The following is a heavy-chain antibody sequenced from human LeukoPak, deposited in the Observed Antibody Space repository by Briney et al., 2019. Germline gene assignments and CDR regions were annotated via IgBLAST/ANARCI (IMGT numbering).Heavy chain of an antibody. Sequence: GGSLRLSCAASGFTFSSYGMHWVRQAPGKGLEWVAVIWYDGSNKYYADPVKGRFTISRDNSKNTLYLQMNSLRAEDTAVYYCARDPNLTLSFDYWGQGTLVTVSS. CDR2: IWYDGSNK. J-gene: IGHJ4*02. CDR1: GFTFSSYG. V-gene: IGHV3-33*01. CDR3: ARDPNLTLSFDY.